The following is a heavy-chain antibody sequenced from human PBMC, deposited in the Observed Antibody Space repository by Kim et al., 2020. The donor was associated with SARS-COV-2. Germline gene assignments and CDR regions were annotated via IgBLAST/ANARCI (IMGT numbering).Heavy chain of an antibody. CDR3: ARDAHFRLDY. D-gene: IGHD3-3*02. V-gene: IGHV3-7*01. CDR2: DK. Sequence: DKDTVDSVRGRFTIPRDNARNSLSLQMNSLRAEDTAVYYCARDAHFRLDYWGQGVLVTVSS. J-gene: IGHJ4*02.